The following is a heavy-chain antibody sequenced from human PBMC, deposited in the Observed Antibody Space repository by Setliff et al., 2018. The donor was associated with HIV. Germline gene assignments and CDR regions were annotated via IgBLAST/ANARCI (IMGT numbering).Heavy chain of an antibody. V-gene: IGHV3-7*01. Sequence: PGESLKISCAVSGFIFNNYWMSWVRQAPGKGLEWVANINQDGSEKHYVDSVTGRFAISRDKSKNLLFLQMDNLRAEDTAVYYCARDPLRATSLLTWWFPDYWGQGTLVTVSS. CDR3: ARDPLRATSLLTWWFPDY. J-gene: IGHJ4*02. CDR1: GFIFNNYW. CDR2: INQDGSEK. D-gene: IGHD2-15*01.